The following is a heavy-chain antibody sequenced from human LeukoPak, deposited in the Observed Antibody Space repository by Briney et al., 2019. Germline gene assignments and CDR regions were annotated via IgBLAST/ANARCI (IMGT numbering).Heavy chain of an antibody. D-gene: IGHD2-2*01. Sequence: ASVKVSCKASGYTFTSYGISWVRQAPGQGLEWMGWISAYNGNTNYAQKLQGRVTMTIDTSTSTAYMELRSLRSDDTAVYYCARDSEDIVVVPAAMCSYWGQGTLVTVSS. CDR1: GYTFTSYG. CDR2: ISAYNGNT. J-gene: IGHJ4*02. V-gene: IGHV1-18*01. CDR3: ARDSEDIVVVPAAMCSY.